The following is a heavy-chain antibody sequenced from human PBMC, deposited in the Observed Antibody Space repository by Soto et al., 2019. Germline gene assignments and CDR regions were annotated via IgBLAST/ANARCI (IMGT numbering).Heavy chain of an antibody. CDR3: TTDLGDSLSRGLTT. CDR2: FDREDGET. V-gene: IGHV1-24*01. D-gene: IGHD3-10*01. Sequence: QVHLVQSGAAVKKPGASVKVSCKVSGYTLTALALQWVRQAPGKGLEWLGGFDREDGETIFAERFRDRVTMSEDTATDTAYMELRILRSEDTALYYCTTDLGDSLSRGLTTRGQGTLVTVSS. J-gene: IGHJ4*02. CDR1: GYTLTALA.